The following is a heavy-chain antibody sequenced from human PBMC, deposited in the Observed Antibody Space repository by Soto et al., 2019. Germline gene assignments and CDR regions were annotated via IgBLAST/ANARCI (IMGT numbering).Heavy chain of an antibody. Sequence: QVQLVQSGAEVKKPGSSVKVSCKASGGTFSSYSINWVRQAPGQGLEWMGEIIPIFGTANYAQKFQGRVTITAAESTSTVYMELSSLRSEAMAVYYCARDGGRHSGGIDYWGQGTLVTVSS. V-gene: IGHV1-69*01. D-gene: IGHD1-26*01. CDR1: GGTFSSYS. CDR3: ARDGGRHSGGIDY. J-gene: IGHJ4*02. CDR2: IIPIFGTA.